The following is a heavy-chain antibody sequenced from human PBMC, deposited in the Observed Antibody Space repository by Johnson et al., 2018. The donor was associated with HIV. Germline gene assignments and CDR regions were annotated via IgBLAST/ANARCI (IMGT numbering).Heavy chain of an antibody. CDR3: ARARDRSSSRDAFDI. CDR1: GFTFSSYA. Sequence: QVQLVESGGGVVQPGRSLRLSCAASGFTFSSYAMHCVRQAPGKGLEWVAVISYDGSNKYYADSVKGRFTISRDNSKNTLYLQMNSLRAEDTAVYYCARARDRSSSRDAFDIWGQGTMVTVSS. CDR2: ISYDGSNK. J-gene: IGHJ3*02. V-gene: IGHV3-30-3*01. D-gene: IGHD6-13*01.